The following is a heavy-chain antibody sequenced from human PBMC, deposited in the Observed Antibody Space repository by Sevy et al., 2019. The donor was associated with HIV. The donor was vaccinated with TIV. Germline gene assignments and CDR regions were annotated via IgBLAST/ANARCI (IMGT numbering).Heavy chain of an antibody. J-gene: IGHJ4*02. CDR2: IYYNGHI. CDR1: GGSITSLY. V-gene: IGHV4-59*08. CDR3: AGENAWGRDYS. Sequence: SETLSLTCTVSGGSITSLYWNWIRQPPGKGLEWIANIYYNGHINYNPSLKSRVTLSLDTSKNQFSLRLSSVTAADTAMYYCAGENAWGRDYSWGQGALVTVSS. D-gene: IGHD1-26*01.